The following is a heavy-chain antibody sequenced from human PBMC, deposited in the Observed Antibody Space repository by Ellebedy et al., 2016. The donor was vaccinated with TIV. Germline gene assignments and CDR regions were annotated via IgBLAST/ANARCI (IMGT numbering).Heavy chain of an antibody. Sequence: GESLKISXAASGFTFSSYAMSWVRQAPGKGLEWVSAISGSGGSTYYADSVKGRFTISRDNSKNTLYLQMNSLRAEDTAVYYCAKDQTTVVTFYYYGMDVWGQGTTVTVSS. CDR1: GFTFSSYA. D-gene: IGHD4-23*01. V-gene: IGHV3-23*01. CDR3: AKDQTTVVTFYYYGMDV. CDR2: ISGSGGST. J-gene: IGHJ6*02.